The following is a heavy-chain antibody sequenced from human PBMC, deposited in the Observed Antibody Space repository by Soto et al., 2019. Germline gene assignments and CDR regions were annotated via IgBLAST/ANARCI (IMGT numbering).Heavy chain of an antibody. Sequence: GGSLRLSCAASGFTFSSYAMSWVRQAPGKGLEWVSAISGSGGSTYYADSVKGRFTISRDNSKNTLYLQMNSLRAEDTAVYYCAKDTITMVRGVIIGPNWFDPWGQGNLVTVSS. CDR1: GFTFSSYA. V-gene: IGHV3-23*01. CDR2: ISGSGGST. CDR3: AKDTITMVRGVIIGPNWFDP. J-gene: IGHJ5*02. D-gene: IGHD3-10*01.